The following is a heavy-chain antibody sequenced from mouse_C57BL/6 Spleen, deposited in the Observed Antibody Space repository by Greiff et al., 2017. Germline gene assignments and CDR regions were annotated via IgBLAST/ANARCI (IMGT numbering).Heavy chain of an antibody. CDR3: AIAWDLGYAMDY. CDR1: GYAFTSYW. Sequence: QVQLQQPGAELVKPGASVKVSCKASGYAFTSYWMHWVKQRPGQGLEWIGRIHPSDSDTNYNQKFKGKATLTVDKSSSTAYMQLSSLTSKDSAVYYCAIAWDLGYAMDYWGQGTSVTVSA. D-gene: IGHD3-3*01. J-gene: IGHJ4*01. CDR2: IHPSDSDT. V-gene: IGHV1-74*01.